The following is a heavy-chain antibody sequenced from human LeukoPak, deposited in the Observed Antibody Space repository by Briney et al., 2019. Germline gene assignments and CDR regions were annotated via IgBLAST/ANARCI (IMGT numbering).Heavy chain of an antibody. V-gene: IGHV4-59*01. CDR1: GGYISFYY. J-gene: IGHJ3*02. Sequence: PSETLFLTCAVPGGYISFYYWSWIRQPPGKGLEWIGYIYTTGSTNYNHSLKSRVTISVDTSKNQFSLNLSSVTAADTAVYYCAREYYYGSGSGRAAFDIWGQGTMVTVSS. CDR3: AREYYYGSGSGRAAFDI. D-gene: IGHD3-10*01. CDR2: IYTTGST.